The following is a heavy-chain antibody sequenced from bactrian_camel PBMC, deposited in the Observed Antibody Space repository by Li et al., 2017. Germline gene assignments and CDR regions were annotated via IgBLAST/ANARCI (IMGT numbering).Heavy chain of an antibody. D-gene: IGHD7*01. CDR1: GYTYRSYC. CDR2: IDDVGSI. V-gene: IGHV3S42*01. Sequence: VQLVESGGGSVQAGGSLRLSCAVSGYTYRSYCMGWFRQAPGKEREAVAAIDDVGSISYSNFAMGRFTISRDNAKNTLYLQMNSLKPEDTGFYTCAAGRLRGGRCGVMAGRFPDFAYFGPGTQVTVS. J-gene: IGHJ4*01.